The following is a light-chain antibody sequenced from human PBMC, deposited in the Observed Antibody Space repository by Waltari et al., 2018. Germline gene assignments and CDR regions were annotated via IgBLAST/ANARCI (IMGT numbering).Light chain of an antibody. J-gene: IGKJ4*01. CDR3: QQSYSTPLT. CDR1: QSISSY. V-gene: IGKV1-39*01. Sequence: DIQMTQSPSPLSAPVGARVTITCRASQSISSYLNWYQQKPGKAPKLLIYAASSLQSGVPSRFSGSGSGTDFTLTISSLQPEDFATYYCQQSYSTPLTFGGGTKVEIK. CDR2: AAS.